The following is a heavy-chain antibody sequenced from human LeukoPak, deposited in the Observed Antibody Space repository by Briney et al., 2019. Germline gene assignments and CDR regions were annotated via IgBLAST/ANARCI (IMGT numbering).Heavy chain of an antibody. CDR2: ISGSGGTT. CDR3: AKARGYSGHDYLGSFDY. D-gene: IGHD5-12*01. J-gene: IGHJ4*02. Sequence: GGSLRLSCVASGFTFKNYAMSWVRQAPGKGLEWVSSISGSGGTTYYTDSVKGRFTISRDNSKNTLYLQMKRLRAEDTAVYYCAKARGYSGHDYLGSFDYWGQGTLVTVSS. V-gene: IGHV3-23*01. CDR1: GFTFKNYA.